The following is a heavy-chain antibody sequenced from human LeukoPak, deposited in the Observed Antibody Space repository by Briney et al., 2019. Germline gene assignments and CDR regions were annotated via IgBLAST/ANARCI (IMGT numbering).Heavy chain of an antibody. V-gene: IGHV1-3*01. CDR2: INAGNGDT. Sequence: ASVTVSCTASGYTLPNYAIHWVRQAPGQRLEWMGWINAGNGDTKYSQEFQGRVTITRDTSASTAYMELSSLRSEDTAVYYCARDLDGYNFLDYWGQGTLVTVSS. CDR3: ARDLDGYNFLDY. D-gene: IGHD5-24*01. CDR1: GYTLPNYA. J-gene: IGHJ4*02.